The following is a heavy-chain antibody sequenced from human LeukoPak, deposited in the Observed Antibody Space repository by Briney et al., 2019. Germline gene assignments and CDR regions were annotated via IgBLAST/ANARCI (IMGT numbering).Heavy chain of an antibody. CDR3: ARGRIRLDY. J-gene: IGHJ4*02. D-gene: IGHD5-18*01. CDR2: IYYSGST. CDR1: GGSISSSSHY. V-gene: IGHV4-39*01. Sequence: SETLSLTCTVSGGSISSSSHYWGWIRQPPGKGLEWIGTIYYSGSTYYNPSLKSRVTISVDTSKNQFSLRLSSVTAADTAVYYCARGRIRLDYWGQGTLVTVSS.